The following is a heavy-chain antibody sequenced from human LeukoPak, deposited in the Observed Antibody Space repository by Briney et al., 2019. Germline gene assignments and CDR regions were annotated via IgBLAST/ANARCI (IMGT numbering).Heavy chain of an antibody. J-gene: IGHJ5*02. CDR3: ARDQFGKGNWFDP. CDR2: IISSGSYM. CDR1: GFTFSSYS. Sequence: PGGSLRLSCAASGFTFSSYSMNWVRQAPGKGLEWVSSIISSGSYMYYADSVKGRFTISGDNAKNSLYLQMSSLRAEDTAVYYCARDQFGKGNWFDPWGQGTLVTVSS. V-gene: IGHV3-21*06. D-gene: IGHD3-10*01.